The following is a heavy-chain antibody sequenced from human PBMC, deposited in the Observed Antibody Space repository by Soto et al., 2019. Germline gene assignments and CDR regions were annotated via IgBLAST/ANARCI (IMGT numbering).Heavy chain of an antibody. CDR3: AARPFYSYYYHSSGYLIRDGLPLKN. CDR1: GFTFSSYS. J-gene: IGHJ4*02. CDR2: ISSSSSYI. Sequence: PGGSLRLSCAASGFTFSSYSMNWVRQAPGKGLEWVSSISSSSSYIYYADSVKGRFTISRDNAKNSLYLQMNSLRAEDTAVYYCAARPFYSYYYHSSGYLIRDGLPLKNWGQGT. D-gene: IGHD3-22*01. V-gene: IGHV3-21*01.